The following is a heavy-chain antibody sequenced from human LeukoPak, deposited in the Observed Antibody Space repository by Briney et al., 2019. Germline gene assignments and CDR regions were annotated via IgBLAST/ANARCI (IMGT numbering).Heavy chain of an antibody. J-gene: IGHJ4*02. Sequence: GGSLRLSCAASGFTFSGSPMHWVCQASGKGLEWVGRIRSKADNYAATYAASVKGRFTISRDDSKNTAYLQMNSLRAEDTAVYYCAKDSRDYNFRTGYYFDYWGQGTLVTVSS. CDR1: GFTFSGSP. D-gene: IGHD5-24*01. CDR3: AKDSRDYNFRTGYYFDY. V-gene: IGHV3-73*01. CDR2: IRSKADNYAA.